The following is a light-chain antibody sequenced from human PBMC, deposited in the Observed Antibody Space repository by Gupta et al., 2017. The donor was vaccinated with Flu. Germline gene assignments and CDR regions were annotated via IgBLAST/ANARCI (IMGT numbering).Light chain of an antibody. CDR3: QQRVNWPALI. CDR2: DAS. Sequence: ERAILSCRASQSVSNYLAWYEQKPGQAPRLIIYDASNRATGIPARFSGSGSGTDFTLTISSLDPDGFAVYYCQQRVNWPALIFGGGSTVE. J-gene: IGKJ4*01. CDR1: QSVSNY. V-gene: IGKV3-11*01.